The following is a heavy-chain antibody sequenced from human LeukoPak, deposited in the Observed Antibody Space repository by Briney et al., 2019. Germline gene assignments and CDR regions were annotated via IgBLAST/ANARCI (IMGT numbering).Heavy chain of an antibody. D-gene: IGHD1-26*01. CDR1: GGSFSGYY. CDR2: INHSGST. J-gene: IGHJ5*02. Sequence: TSETLSLTCAVYGGSFSGYYWSWIRQSPGKGLEWIGEINHSGSTNYNPSLKSRVTISIDTSKNQFSLKLSSVTAADTAVYYCARERANGRMSWFDPWGQGTLVTVSS. CDR3: ARERANGRMSWFDP. V-gene: IGHV4-34*01.